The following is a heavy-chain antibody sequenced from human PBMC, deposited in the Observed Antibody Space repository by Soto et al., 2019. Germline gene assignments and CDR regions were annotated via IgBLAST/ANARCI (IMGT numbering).Heavy chain of an antibody. CDR1: GYTFTSFA. V-gene: IGHV1-3*01. Sequence: QVHLAQSGAEVKKPGASVKVSCKASGYTFTSFAIHWVRQAPGQGLEWMGWINAGNGNIKHSQKFQHRVTISRDTSASTAYMEVSRLRFEDTAVYYCARAGAVAGDSNFDYWGQGTLVTVSS. J-gene: IGHJ4*02. CDR2: INAGNGNI. D-gene: IGHD6-19*01. CDR3: ARAGAVAGDSNFDY.